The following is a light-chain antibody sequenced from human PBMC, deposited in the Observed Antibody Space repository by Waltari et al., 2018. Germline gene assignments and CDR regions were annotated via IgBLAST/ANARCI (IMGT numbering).Light chain of an antibody. J-gene: IGLJ1*01. CDR3: SSYTSISALF. Sequence: QSALTQPASVSGYPGQSITISCTGTGSDIGGYNYVSWYQQHPGKAPKVMIYDVFYRPSGVSNRVSVSKSRNTASLTISGLHAEVDADYYCSSYTSISALFFGTGTKVTFL. CDR1: GSDIGGYNY. CDR2: DVF. V-gene: IGLV2-14*03.